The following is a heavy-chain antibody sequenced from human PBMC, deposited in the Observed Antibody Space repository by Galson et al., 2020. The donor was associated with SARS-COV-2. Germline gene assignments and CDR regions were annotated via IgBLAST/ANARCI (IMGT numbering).Heavy chain of an antibody. Sequence: NSGGSLRLSCAASGFTFSSYSMNWVRQAPGKGLEWVSSISSSSSYIYYADSVKGRFTISRDNAKNSLYLQMNSLRAEDTAVYYCARAATAYEWLQPNWYFDLWGRGTLVTVSS. CDR1: GFTFSSYS. CDR2: ISSSSSYI. CDR3: ARAATAYEWLQPNWYFDL. J-gene: IGHJ2*01. D-gene: IGHD5-12*01. V-gene: IGHV3-21*01.